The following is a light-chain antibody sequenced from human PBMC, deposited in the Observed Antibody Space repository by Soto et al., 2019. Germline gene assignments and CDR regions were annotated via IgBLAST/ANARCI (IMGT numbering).Light chain of an antibody. CDR2: AAS. J-gene: IGKJ1*01. V-gene: IGKV1-39*01. CDR1: QSISTY. Sequence: DIQMTQSPASLSSSLGDRVNITCRASQSISTYLDWYQQTPGKAPKLLIYAASSWQSGVPARVSGSGSGTHSPLTISSLKPEHFATYYCKASYSTMWTFGKG. CDR3: KASYSTMWT.